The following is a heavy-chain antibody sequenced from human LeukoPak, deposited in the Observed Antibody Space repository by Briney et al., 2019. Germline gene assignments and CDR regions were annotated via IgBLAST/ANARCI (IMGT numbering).Heavy chain of an antibody. CDR1: GFTFSSYA. CDR2: ISYDGSNK. CDR3: ARGGYYDFWSGPGPYYYGMDV. D-gene: IGHD3-3*01. V-gene: IGHV3-30-3*01. J-gene: IGHJ6*02. Sequence: GGSLRLSCAASGFTFSSYAMHWVRQAPGKGLEWVAVISYDGSNKYYADSVKGRFTISRDNSKNTLYLHMNSLRAEDTAVYYCARGGYYDFWSGPGPYYYGMDVWGQGTTVTVSS.